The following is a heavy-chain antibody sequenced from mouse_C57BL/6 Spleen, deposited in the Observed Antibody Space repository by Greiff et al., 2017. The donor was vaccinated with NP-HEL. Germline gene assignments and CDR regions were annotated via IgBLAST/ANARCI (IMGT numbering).Heavy chain of an antibody. Sequence: EVQLQQSGAELVRPGASVKLSCTASGFNIKDYYMHWVKQRPEQGLEWIGRIDPEDGDTENAPKFQGKATMTADTASNTAYLPLSSLTSEDTAVYYCTTGYYGSSYGFAYWGQGTLVTVSA. CDR1: GFNIKDYY. CDR3: TTGYYGSSYGFAY. CDR2: IDPEDGDT. D-gene: IGHD1-1*01. J-gene: IGHJ3*01. V-gene: IGHV14-1*01.